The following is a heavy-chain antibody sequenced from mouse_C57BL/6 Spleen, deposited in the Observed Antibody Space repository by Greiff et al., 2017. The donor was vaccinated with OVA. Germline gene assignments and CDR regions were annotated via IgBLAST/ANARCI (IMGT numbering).Heavy chain of an antibody. CDR2: INPNNGGT. CDR1: GYTFTDYN. Sequence: EVKLVESGPELVKPGASVKMSCKASGYTFTDYNMHWVKQSHGKSLEWIGYINPNNGGTSYNQKFKGKATLTVNKSSSTAYMELRSLTSEDSAVYYCARVGYYAMDYWGQGTSVTVSS. CDR3: ARVGYYAMDY. V-gene: IGHV1-22*01. J-gene: IGHJ4*01.